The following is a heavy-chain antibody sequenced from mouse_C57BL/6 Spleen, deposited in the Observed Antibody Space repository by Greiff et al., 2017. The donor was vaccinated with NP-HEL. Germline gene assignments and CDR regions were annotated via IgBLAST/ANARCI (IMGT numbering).Heavy chain of an antibody. CDR2: INPSTGGT. CDR1: GYSFTGYY. CDR3: AEGNFPAWFAY. V-gene: IGHV1-42*01. D-gene: IGHD2-1*01. Sequence: VQLQQSGPELVKPGASVKISCKASGYSFTGYYMNWVKQSPEKSLEWIGEINPSTGGTTYNQKFKAKATLTVDKSSSTAYMQLKSLTSEDSAVYYCAEGNFPAWFAYWGQGTLVTVSA. J-gene: IGHJ3*01.